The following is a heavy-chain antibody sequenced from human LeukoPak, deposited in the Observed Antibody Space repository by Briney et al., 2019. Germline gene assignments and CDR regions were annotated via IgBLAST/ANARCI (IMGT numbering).Heavy chain of an antibody. CDR1: GYTFTGYY. J-gene: IGHJ4*02. V-gene: IGHV1-2*02. CDR3: ASLRYYYDSSGYYYFDY. Sequence: ASVKVSCKASGYTFTGYYMHWVRQAPGQGLEWMGWINPNSGGTNYAQKFQGRVTMTRDTSISTAYMELSRLRSDDTAVYYCASLRYYYDSSGYYYFDYWGQGTLVTVSP. D-gene: IGHD3-22*01. CDR2: INPNSGGT.